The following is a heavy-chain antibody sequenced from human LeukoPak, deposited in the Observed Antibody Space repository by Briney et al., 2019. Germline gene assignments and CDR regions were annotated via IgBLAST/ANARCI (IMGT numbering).Heavy chain of an antibody. CDR2: NNPSGGST. Sequence: PGASVKVSCKASGYTFTSYYMHWVRQAPGQGLEWMEINNPSGGSTSYAQKFQGRVTMTRDMSTSTVYMELSSLRSEDTAVYYCARDAESRDGYTDAFDIWGQGTMVTVSS. D-gene: IGHD5-24*01. J-gene: IGHJ3*02. V-gene: IGHV1-46*01. CDR1: GYTFTSYY. CDR3: ARDAESRDGYTDAFDI.